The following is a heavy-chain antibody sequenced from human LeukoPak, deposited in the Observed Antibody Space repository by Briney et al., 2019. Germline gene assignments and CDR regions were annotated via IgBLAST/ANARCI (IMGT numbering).Heavy chain of an antibody. D-gene: IGHD3-9*01. J-gene: IGHJ6*02. CDR2: TRNKANSYTT. CDR3: TTEYYDILTGYLNYYYYYGMDV. Sequence: PGGSLRLSCAASGFTFSDHYMDWVRQAPGKGLEWVGRTRNKANSYTTEYAASVKGRFTISRDDSKNTLYLQMNSLKTEDTAVYYCTTEYYDILTGYLNYYYYYGMDVWGQGTTVTVSS. CDR1: GFTFSDHY. V-gene: IGHV3-72*01.